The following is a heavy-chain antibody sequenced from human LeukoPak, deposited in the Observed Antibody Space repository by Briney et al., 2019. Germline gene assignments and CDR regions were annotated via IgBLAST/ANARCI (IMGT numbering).Heavy chain of an antibody. D-gene: IGHD6-13*01. J-gene: IGHJ6*03. CDR2: INPNSGGT. V-gene: IGHV1-2*02. Sequence: ASVKVSCKASGYTFTRYYIHWVRQAPGQGLEWMGWINPNSGGTNYAQKFQGRVTMTRDTSISTAYMELSRLRSDDTAVYYCARDFDEPGYYYYMDVWGKGTTVTVSS. CDR1: GYTFTRYY. CDR3: ARDFDEPGYYYYMDV.